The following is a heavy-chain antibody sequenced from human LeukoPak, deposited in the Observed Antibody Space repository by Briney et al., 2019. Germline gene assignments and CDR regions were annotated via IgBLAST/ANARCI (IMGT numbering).Heavy chain of an antibody. J-gene: IGHJ3*02. CDR1: GYTFTSYD. CDR2: MNPNSGNT. Sequence: ASVKVSCKASGYTFTSYDIDWVRQATGQGLEWMGWMNPNSGNTGYAQKFQGRVTMTRNTSISTAYMELSSLRSEDTAVYYCASGLTASGAFDIWGQGTMVTVSS. V-gene: IGHV1-8*01. CDR3: ASGLTASGAFDI.